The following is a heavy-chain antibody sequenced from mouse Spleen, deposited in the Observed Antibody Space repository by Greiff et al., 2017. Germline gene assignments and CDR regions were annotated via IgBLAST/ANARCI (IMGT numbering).Heavy chain of an antibody. CDR2: ISSGGSYT. D-gene: IGHD2-1*01. CDR1: GFTFSSYA. J-gene: IGHJ3*01. Sequence: VQLKESGGGLVKPGGSLKLSCAASGFTFSSYAMSWVRQTPEKRLEWVATISSGGSYTYYPDSVKGRFTISRDNAKNTLYLQMSSLRSEDTAMYYCARDGNSWFAYWGQGTLVTVSA. CDR3: ARDGNSWFAY. V-gene: IGHV5-9-3*01.